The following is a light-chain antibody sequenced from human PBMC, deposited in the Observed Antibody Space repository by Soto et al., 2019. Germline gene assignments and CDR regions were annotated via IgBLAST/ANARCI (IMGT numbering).Light chain of an antibody. J-gene: IGLJ1*01. CDR3: CSYAGSLHV. V-gene: IGLV2-11*01. Sequence: QSALTQPRSVSGSPGQSVTISCTGTSSDVGGYNYVSWYQQHPGKAAKLMIYDVSKRPSGVPDRFSGSKSGNTASLTISGLQAEDEADYYCCSYAGSLHVFRTGTKLTVL. CDR2: DVS. CDR1: SSDVGGYNY.